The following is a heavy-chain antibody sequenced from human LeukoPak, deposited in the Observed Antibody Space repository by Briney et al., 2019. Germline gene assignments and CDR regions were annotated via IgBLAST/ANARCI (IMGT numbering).Heavy chain of an antibody. CDR2: IYTSGST. V-gene: IGHV4-61*02. D-gene: IGHD5-24*01. CDR3: ARADGYGNYFDY. Sequence: SETLSLTCTVSGGSISSGSYYWRWIRQPAGKGLEWIGRIYTSGSTNYNPSLKSRVTISVDTSKSQFSLKLSSVTAADTAVYYCARADGYGNYFDYWGQGTLVTVSS. CDR1: GGSISSGSYY. J-gene: IGHJ4*02.